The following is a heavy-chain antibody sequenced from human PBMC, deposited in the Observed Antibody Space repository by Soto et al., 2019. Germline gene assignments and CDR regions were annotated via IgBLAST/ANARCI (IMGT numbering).Heavy chain of an antibody. CDR2: ISSSSSTI. CDR1: GFTFSSYS. V-gene: IGHV3-48*02. J-gene: IGHJ6*02. Sequence: GGSLRLSCAASGFTFSSYSMNWVRQAPGKGLEWVSYISSSSSTIYYADSVKGRFTISRDNAKNSLYPQMNSLRDEDTAVYYCASGVRYGMDVWGQGTTVTVSS. CDR3: ASGVRYGMDV. D-gene: IGHD2-2*01.